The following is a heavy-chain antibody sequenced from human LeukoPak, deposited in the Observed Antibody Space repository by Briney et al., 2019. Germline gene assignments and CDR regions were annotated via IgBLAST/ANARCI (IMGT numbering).Heavy chain of an antibody. CDR1: GGSISSSNW. J-gene: IGHJ4*02. CDR3: ARGRYDSSGYYYVHSYYFDY. CDR2: IYHSGST. Sequence: SETLSLTCAVSGGSISSSNWWSWVRQPPGKGLEWIGSIYHSGSTYYNPSLKSRVTISVDTSKNQFSLKLSSVTAADTAVYYCARGRYDSSGYYYVHSYYFDYWGQGTLVTVSS. D-gene: IGHD3-22*01. V-gene: IGHV4-4*02.